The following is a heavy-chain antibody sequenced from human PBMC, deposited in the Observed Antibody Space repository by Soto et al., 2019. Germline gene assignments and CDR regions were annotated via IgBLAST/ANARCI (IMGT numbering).Heavy chain of an antibody. Sequence: GASVKVSCKASGYTFTSYGISWVRQAPGQGLEWMGWISAYNGNTNYAQKLQGRVTMTTDTSTSTAYMELRSLRSDDTAVYYCATKFLLTPRGYSGYDYYYYGMDVWGQGTTVTVSS. CDR1: GYTFTSYG. CDR2: ISAYNGNT. CDR3: ATKFLLTPRGYSGYDYYYYGMDV. V-gene: IGHV1-18*01. J-gene: IGHJ6*02. D-gene: IGHD5-12*01.